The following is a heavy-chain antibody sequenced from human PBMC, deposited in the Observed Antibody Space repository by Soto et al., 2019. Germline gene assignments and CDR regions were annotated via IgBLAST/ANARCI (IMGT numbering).Heavy chain of an antibody. Sequence: PGGSLRLSCAASGFTFSSYSMNWVRQAPGKGLEWVSSISSSSSYIYYADSVKGRFTISRDNAKNSLYLQMNSLRAEDTAVYYCARDQTKQWLVSNAFDIWGQGTMVTVS. D-gene: IGHD6-19*01. CDR3: ARDQTKQWLVSNAFDI. V-gene: IGHV3-21*01. CDR1: GFTFSSYS. J-gene: IGHJ3*02. CDR2: ISSSSSYI.